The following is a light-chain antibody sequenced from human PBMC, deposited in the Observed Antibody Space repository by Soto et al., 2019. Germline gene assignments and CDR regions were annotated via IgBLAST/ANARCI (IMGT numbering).Light chain of an antibody. CDR1: GSDVGAYNL. CDR2: EVN. Sequence: SGSDVGAYNLVSWHQQHPVKAPRLIICEVNMRPSGIFFRFSGSKSGVTASLTIFGLQAEDEADYFCCSYAGTVAYVFGTGTKVTVL. CDR3: CSYAGTVAYV. V-gene: IGLV2-23*02. J-gene: IGLJ1*01.